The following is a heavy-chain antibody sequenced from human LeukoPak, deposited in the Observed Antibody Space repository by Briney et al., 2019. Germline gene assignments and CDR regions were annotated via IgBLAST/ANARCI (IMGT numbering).Heavy chain of an antibody. Sequence: PSQTLSLTCTVSGGSISSGGYYWSWIRQHPGKGLEWIGYIYYSGSTYYNPSLKSRVTISVDTSKNQFSLKLSSVTAADTAVYYCARVRVVHDAFDIWGQGTMVTVSS. CDR3: ARVRVVHDAFDI. J-gene: IGHJ3*02. D-gene: IGHD2-8*02. CDR2: IYYSGST. V-gene: IGHV4-31*03. CDR1: GGSISSGGYY.